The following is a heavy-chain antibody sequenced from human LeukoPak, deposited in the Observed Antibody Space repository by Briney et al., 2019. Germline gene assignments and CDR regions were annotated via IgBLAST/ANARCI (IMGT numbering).Heavy chain of an antibody. D-gene: IGHD6-19*01. CDR3: TRDSLDRIAVAGTLDY. J-gene: IGHJ4*02. CDR1: GFTFGDYA. CDR2: IRSKAYGGTT. Sequence: RSLRLSCTASGFTFGDYAMSWVRQAPGKGLEWVGFIRSKAYGGTTECAASVKGRFTISRDDSKSIAYLQMNSLKTEDTAVYYCTRDSLDRIAVAGTLDYWGQGTLVTVSS. V-gene: IGHV3-49*04.